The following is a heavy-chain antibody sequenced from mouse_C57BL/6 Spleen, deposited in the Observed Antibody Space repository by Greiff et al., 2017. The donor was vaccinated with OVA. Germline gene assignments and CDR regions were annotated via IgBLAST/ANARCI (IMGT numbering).Heavy chain of an antibody. CDR3: ALNYGSSYGYFDY. V-gene: IGHV1-74*01. CDR1: GYTFTSYW. CDR2: IHPSDSDT. Sequence: QVQLQQPGAELVKPGASVKVSCKASGYTFTSYWMHWVKQRPGQGLEWIGRIHPSDSDTNYNQKFKGKATLTVDKSSSTAYMQLSSLTSEDSAVYDCALNYGSSYGYFDYWGQGTTLTVSS. D-gene: IGHD1-1*01. J-gene: IGHJ2*01.